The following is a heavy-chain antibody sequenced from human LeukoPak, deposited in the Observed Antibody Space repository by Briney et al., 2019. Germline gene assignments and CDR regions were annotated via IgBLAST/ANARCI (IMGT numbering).Heavy chain of an antibody. CDR3: AREDCSSGTCSHFDY. D-gene: IGHD2-15*01. CDR1: GGSISSGDYY. V-gene: IGHV4-30-4*01. J-gene: IGHJ4*02. CDR2: IYYSGST. Sequence: SETLSLTCTVSGGSISSGDYYWSWIRQPPGKGLEWIGYIYYSGSTYYNPSLKSRVTISVDTSKNQFSLKLSSVTAADTAVYYCAREDCSSGTCSHFDYWGQGTLVAVSS.